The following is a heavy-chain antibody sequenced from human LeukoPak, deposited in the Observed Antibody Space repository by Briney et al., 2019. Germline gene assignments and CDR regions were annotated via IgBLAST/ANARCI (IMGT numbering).Heavy chain of an antibody. CDR2: ISTDGTT. D-gene: IGHD3-16*01. CDR3: AKLGHGGYYSYMDV. Sequence: GGSLRLSCAVSGFTFANYAMTWVRQAPGKGLESVSSISTDGTTYYAHSVKGRFTLSRDNSKNTLYLQMSSLRAEDTAVYHCAKLGHGGYYSYMDVWGKGTTVTVSS. V-gene: IGHV3-23*01. J-gene: IGHJ6*03. CDR1: GFTFANYA.